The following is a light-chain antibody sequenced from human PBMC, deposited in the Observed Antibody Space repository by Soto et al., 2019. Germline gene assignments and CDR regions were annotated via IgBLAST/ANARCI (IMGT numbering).Light chain of an antibody. Sequence: EIVMTQSPATPSVSPGERATLSCRASQSNSSNLAWYQQKPGQAPRLLIYGASTRATGIPARFSGSGSGTEFTITISSLQSEDFAVYYCQQYNNWPGTFGQGTKVEIK. V-gene: IGKV3-15*01. CDR1: QSNSSN. CDR2: GAS. CDR3: QQYNNWPGT. J-gene: IGKJ1*01.